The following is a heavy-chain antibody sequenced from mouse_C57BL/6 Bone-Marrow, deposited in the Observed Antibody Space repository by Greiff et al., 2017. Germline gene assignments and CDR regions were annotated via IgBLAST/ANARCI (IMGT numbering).Heavy chain of an antibody. CDR3: ARRTTGVDYYAMDY. CDR2: IDPANGNT. Sequence: VQLKQSVAELVRPGASVTLSCTASGFNIKNTYMHWVKQRPEQGLEWIGRIDPANGNTKYAPKFQGKATITADPSSNTAYLQLSSLTSEDTAIYYCARRTTGVDYYAMDYWGQGTSVTVSS. J-gene: IGHJ4*01. CDR1: GFNIKNTY. V-gene: IGHV14-3*01. D-gene: IGHD1-1*01.